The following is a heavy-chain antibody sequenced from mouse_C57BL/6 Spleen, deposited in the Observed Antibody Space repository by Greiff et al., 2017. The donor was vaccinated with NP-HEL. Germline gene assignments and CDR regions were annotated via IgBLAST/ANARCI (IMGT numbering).Heavy chain of an antibody. Sequence: VHVKQSGAELVKPGASVKMSCEASGFTFTTYPIEWMKQNHGKSLEWIGNFRPYSDDTKYNEKVKGKATMTVEKSSNTVYLELSRLTSDDSAVYYCARGAAQSWFAYWGQGTLVTVSA. J-gene: IGHJ3*01. CDR2: FRPYSDDT. D-gene: IGHD3-2*02. CDR1: GFTFTTYP. CDR3: ARGAAQSWFAY. V-gene: IGHV1-47*01.